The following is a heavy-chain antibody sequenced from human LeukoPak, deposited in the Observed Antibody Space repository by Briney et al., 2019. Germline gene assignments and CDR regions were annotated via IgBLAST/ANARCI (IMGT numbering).Heavy chain of an antibody. Sequence: SETLSLTCAVSGGSISSSNWWSWVRQPPGKGLEWIGEIYHSGSTNYNPSLKGRVTMSVDTSKNQFSLQLRSVTAADTAVYYCARGRGSSWYYFDYWGQGTLVTVSS. D-gene: IGHD6-13*01. CDR1: GGSISSSNW. CDR3: ARGRGSSWYYFDY. V-gene: IGHV4-4*02. CDR2: IYHSGST. J-gene: IGHJ4*02.